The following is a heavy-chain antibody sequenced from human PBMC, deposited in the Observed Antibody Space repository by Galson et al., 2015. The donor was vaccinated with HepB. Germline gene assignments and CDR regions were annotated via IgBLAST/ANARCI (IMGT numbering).Heavy chain of an antibody. CDR3: AKGEWGLDPFDY. V-gene: IGHV3-23*01. CDR2: ISGSGGST. Sequence: SLRLSCAASGFTFSSYAMSWVRQAPGKGLEWVSAISGSGGSTYYADPVKGRFTISRDNSKNTLYLQMNSLRAEDTAVYYCAKGEWGLDPFDYWGQGTLVTVSS. CDR1: GFTFSSYA. D-gene: IGHD1-26*01. J-gene: IGHJ4*02.